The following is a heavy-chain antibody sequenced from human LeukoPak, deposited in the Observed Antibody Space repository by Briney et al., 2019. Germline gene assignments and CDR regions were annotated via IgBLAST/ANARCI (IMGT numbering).Heavy chain of an antibody. Sequence: TGGSLRLSCATSGFRFSSYGMHCVRQAPGKGLEWVAVIWSDGNNKHYADSVKGRFTISRDNSNNTLYLQMYSLRAEDTALYYCARERSLNTASLGYWGHGTLVTVSS. J-gene: IGHJ4*01. CDR1: GFRFSSYG. CDR3: ARERSLNTASLGY. CDR2: IWSDGNNK. D-gene: IGHD5-18*01. V-gene: IGHV3-33*01.